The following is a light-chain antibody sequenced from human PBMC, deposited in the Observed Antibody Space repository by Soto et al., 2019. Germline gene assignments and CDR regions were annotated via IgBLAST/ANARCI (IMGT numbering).Light chain of an antibody. CDR3: SSHTSSGTRV. Sequence: QSALTQPASVSGSLGQSITISCTGTSSDVGAYDYVSWYQQYPGKVPKLIIYDVTYRPSGVSNRFSGSKSGNTASLTISGLQAEDETDYYCSSHTSSGTRVFGTGTQLTVL. J-gene: IGLJ1*01. CDR2: DVT. V-gene: IGLV2-14*03. CDR1: SSDVGAYDY.